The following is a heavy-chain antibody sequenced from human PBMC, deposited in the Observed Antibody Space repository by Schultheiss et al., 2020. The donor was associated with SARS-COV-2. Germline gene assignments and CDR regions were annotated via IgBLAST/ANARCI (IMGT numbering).Heavy chain of an antibody. D-gene: IGHD2-21*01. CDR3: ARDHLVVIAYYYGMDV. CDR1: GFTFSSYG. J-gene: IGHJ6*02. V-gene: IGHV3-48*04. Sequence: GGSLRLSCAASGFTFSSYGMHWVRQAPGKGLEWVSYISSSGSTIYYADSVKGRFTISRDNAKNSLYLQMNSLRAEDTAVYYCARDHLVVIAYYYGMDVWGQGTTVTVSS. CDR2: ISSSGSTI.